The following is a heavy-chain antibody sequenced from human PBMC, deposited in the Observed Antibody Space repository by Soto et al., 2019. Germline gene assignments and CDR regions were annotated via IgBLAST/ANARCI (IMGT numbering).Heavy chain of an antibody. CDR3: ARDFGSDATGYYGMDV. Sequence: EVQVVESGGGLVQPGVSLRLSCAASGFTVTSNYMSWVRQTPGKGLEWVSLIYSGGAIFYADSVMGRFTVSRDNSRNTMFLQMNSLRAGDTGVYFCARDFGSDATGYYGMDVWGQGTTVTVSS. V-gene: IGHV3-66*01. J-gene: IGHJ6*02. CDR2: IYSGGAI. D-gene: IGHD3-10*01. CDR1: GFTVTSNY.